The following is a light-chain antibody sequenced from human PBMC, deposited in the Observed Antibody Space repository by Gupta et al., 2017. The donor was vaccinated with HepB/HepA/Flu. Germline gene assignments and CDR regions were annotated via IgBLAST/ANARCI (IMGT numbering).Light chain of an antibody. CDR1: QSVSSY. Sequence: VLTQSPATLSVLPAQRATVSCRASQSVSSYLACYQQKPGQATRLLIYGASTRATGIPARCGGSGSGTXFTPTSXSLQSEDFAFYYCQNYNNCPRTFGXGTKVEIK. V-gene: IGKV3-15*01. J-gene: IGKJ4*02. CDR2: GAS. CDR3: QNYNNCPRT.